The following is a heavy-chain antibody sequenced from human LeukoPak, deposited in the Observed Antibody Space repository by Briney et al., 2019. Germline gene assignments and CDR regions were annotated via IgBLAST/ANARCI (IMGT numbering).Heavy chain of an antibody. Sequence: ASVKLCCKASGSTFTSYGISWVRQPPGPGLGWMGWFSAYNGNTNYAETLRGSVTMTRDTSTSTAYLQLRSLRSDDTAVYYCARQLPGCCFSGWGGDYYYDMDVWGKGTTVTVSS. CDR3: ARQLPGCCFSGWGGDYYYDMDV. CDR1: GSTFTSYG. CDR2: FSAYNGNT. V-gene: IGHV1-18*01. D-gene: IGHD5-24*01. J-gene: IGHJ6*03.